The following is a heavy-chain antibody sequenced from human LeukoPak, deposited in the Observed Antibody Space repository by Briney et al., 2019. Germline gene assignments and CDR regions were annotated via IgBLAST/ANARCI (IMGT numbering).Heavy chain of an antibody. CDR3: AKEATDQSIVLMVYAPAHFDY. D-gene: IGHD2-8*01. CDR1: GFTFSSYA. V-gene: IGHV3-23*01. Sequence: PGGSLRLSCAASGFTFSSYAMSWVRQAPGKGLEWVSAISGSGGSTYYADSVKGRFTISRDNSKNTLYLQMNSLRAEDTAVYYCAKEATDQSIVLMVYAPAHFDYWGQGTLVTVSS. CDR2: ISGSGGST. J-gene: IGHJ4*02.